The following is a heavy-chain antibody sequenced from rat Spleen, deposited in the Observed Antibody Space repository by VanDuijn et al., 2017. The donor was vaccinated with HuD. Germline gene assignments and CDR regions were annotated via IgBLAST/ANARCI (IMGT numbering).Heavy chain of an antibody. Sequence: EVQLVESGGGLVQPGRSLKLSCAASGFTFSDYYMAWVRQAPKTGLEWVASISYEGSSTYYGDSVKGRFTISRDNAKSTLYLQMNSLRSEDTATYYCARPHSSLYVMDAWGQGASVTVSS. V-gene: IGHV5-22*01. CDR2: ISYEGSST. D-gene: IGHD1-2*01. CDR3: ARPHSSLYVMDA. J-gene: IGHJ4*01. CDR1: GFTFSDYY.